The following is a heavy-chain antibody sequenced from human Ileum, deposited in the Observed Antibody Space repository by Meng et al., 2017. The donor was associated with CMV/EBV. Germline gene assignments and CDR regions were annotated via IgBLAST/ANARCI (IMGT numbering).Heavy chain of an antibody. D-gene: IGHD3-22*01. V-gene: IGHV4-30-2*05. CDR1: GPSSRVCVYL. J-gene: IGHJ4*02. Sequence: TLSLTSTLSGPSSRVCVYLCTCYRQPTGKAPERRGYINNNGSTTYNPSLETRLTISVTTSKNTFTLKVTPATAADTAVYYCANRVPDSSGFFYGIFDYWGQGTLVTVSS. CDR2: INNNGST. CDR3: ANRVPDSSGFFYGIFDY.